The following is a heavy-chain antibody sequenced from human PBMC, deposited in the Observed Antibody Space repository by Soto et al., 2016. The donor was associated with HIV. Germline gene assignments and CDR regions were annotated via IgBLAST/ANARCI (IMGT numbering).Heavy chain of an antibody. Sequence: EVQLLESGGGSVQPGGSLRLSCAASGFTFSSYAMSWVRQAPGKGLEWVSAISGSGGSTYYADSVKGRFTISRDNSKNTLYLQMNSLRAEDTAVYYCAKDLDYDSSGQGDYWGQGTLVTVSS. CDR3: AKDLDYDSSGQGDY. V-gene: IGHV3-23*01. CDR1: GFTFSSYA. D-gene: IGHD3-22*01. CDR2: ISGSGGST. J-gene: IGHJ4*02.